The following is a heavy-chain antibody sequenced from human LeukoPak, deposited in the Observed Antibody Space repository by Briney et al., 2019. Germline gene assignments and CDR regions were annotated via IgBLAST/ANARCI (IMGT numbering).Heavy chain of an antibody. J-gene: IGHJ3*02. D-gene: IGHD2-8*01. Sequence: ASVKVSCKASGYTFTSYGISWVRQAPGQGLEWMGWISAYNGNTNYAQKLQGRVTMTTDTSTSIAYMELRSLRSDDTAVYYCARGFVLMVYATTDAFDXWGQGTMVTV. V-gene: IGHV1-18*01. CDR1: GYTFTSYG. CDR3: ARGFVLMVYATTDAFDX. CDR2: ISAYNGNT.